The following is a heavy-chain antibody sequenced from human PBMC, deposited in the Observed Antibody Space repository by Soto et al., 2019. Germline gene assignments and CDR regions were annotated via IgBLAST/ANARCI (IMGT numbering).Heavy chain of an antibody. Sequence: EVQLVESGGGLVQPGGSLRLSCAAPEFTFSGRSVHWVRQAPGKGLVWVSGIDKVGTDSTYADSVKGRFTSSRVNAKNTVYLQMNSLRVEDTAVYYCARGWFGPDVWGKGTTVTVSS. CDR2: IDKVGTDS. V-gene: IGHV3-74*01. J-gene: IGHJ6*03. CDR3: ARGWFGPDV. D-gene: IGHD3-10*01. CDR1: EFTFSGRS.